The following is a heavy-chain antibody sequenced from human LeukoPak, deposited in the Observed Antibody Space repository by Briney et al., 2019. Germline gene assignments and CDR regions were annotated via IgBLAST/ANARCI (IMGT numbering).Heavy chain of an antibody. CDR1: GDSVSSNSAA. CDR3: ARELWFGGGSAFDI. Sequence: SQTLSLTCAISGDSVSSNSAAWNWIRQSPSRGLEWLGRTYYRSQWFNDYAVSVKSRITINPDTSKNQFSLQLNSVTPEDTAVYYCARELWFGGGSAFDIWGQGTMVTVSS. CDR2: TYYRSQWFN. V-gene: IGHV6-1*01. J-gene: IGHJ3*02. D-gene: IGHD3-10*01.